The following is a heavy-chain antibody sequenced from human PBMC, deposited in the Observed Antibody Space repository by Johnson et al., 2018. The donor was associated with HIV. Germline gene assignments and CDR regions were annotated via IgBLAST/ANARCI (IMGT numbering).Heavy chain of an antibody. V-gene: IGHV3-30*14. Sequence: VESGGGVVRPGRSLRLSCAASGFTFSSYAMHWVRQAPGKGLEWVAVISYDGSNKYYADSVKGRFTISRDNSKNTLYLQMNSLRPEDTAVYYCARAPPYYGGYSVSDAFDIWGQGTMVTVSS. CDR3: ARAPPYYGGYSVSDAFDI. D-gene: IGHD3-22*01. CDR2: ISYDGSNK. CDR1: GFTFSSYA. J-gene: IGHJ3*02.